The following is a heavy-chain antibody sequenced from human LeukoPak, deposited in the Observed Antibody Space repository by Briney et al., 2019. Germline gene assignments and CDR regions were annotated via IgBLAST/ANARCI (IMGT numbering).Heavy chain of an antibody. CDR1: GFTFNSYT. D-gene: IGHD5-12*01. CDR3: AKRLEVVATTIDY. Sequence: GGSLRLSCVASGFTFNSYTMNWVRQAPGKGLEWVSGINSGGGSTYYADSVKGRFTISRDNSKNTLYLQMNSLRGEDTAVYYCAKRLEVVATTIDYWGQGTLVTVSS. CDR2: INSGGGST. V-gene: IGHV3-23*01. J-gene: IGHJ4*02.